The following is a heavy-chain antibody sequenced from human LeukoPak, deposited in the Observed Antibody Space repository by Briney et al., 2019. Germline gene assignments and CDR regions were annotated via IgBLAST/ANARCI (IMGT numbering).Heavy chain of an antibody. V-gene: IGHV3-21*01. CDR2: ISSDTSYI. Sequence: GGSLRLSCAASGFTFSSYNMNWVRQAPGKGMEWVSLISSDTSYIHYADSVKGRFTISRDNAKNSVFLQMNSLRAEDTAVYYCARDTSTVTNREFDYWGQGTLVTVSS. CDR3: ARDTSTVTNREFDY. CDR1: GFTFSSYN. J-gene: IGHJ4*02. D-gene: IGHD4-17*01.